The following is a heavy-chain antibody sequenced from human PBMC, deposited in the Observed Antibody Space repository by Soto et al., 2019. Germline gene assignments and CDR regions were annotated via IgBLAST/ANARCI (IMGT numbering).Heavy chain of an antibody. D-gene: IGHD3-10*01. CDR1: GYTFTGYY. CDR3: AIWFGSGSYYNEYYYYGMDV. V-gene: IGHV1-2*04. CDR2: INPNSGGT. Sequence: ASVKVSCKASGYTFTGYYMHWVRQAPGQGLEWMGWINPNSGGTNYAQKFQGWVTMTRDTSISTAYMELSRLRSDDTAVYYCAIWFGSGSYYNEYYYYGMDVWGQGTTVTVSS. J-gene: IGHJ6*02.